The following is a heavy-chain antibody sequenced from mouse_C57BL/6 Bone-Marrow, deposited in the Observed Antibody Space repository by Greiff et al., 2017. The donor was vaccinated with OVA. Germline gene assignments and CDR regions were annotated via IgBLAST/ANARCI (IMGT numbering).Heavy chain of an antibody. V-gene: IGHV1-59*01. CDR1: GYTFTSYW. CDR3: ARSWAY. CDR2: IDPSDSYT. Sequence: QVQLQQPGAELVRPGTSVKLSCKASGYTFTSYWMHRVKQRPGKGLEWIGVIDPSDSYTNYNQKFKGKATLTVDTSSSTAYMQLSSLTSEDSAVYYCARSWAYWGQGTLVTVSA. J-gene: IGHJ3*01.